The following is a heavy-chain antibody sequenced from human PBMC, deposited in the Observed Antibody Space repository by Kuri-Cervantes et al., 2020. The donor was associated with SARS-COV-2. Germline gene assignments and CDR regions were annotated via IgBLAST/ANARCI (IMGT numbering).Heavy chain of an antibody. V-gene: IGHV5-51*01. CDR2: IWPGDSNI. D-gene: IGHD3-16*01. CDR1: GYSFTKHW. J-gene: IGHJ3*02. CDR3: ARHGAVRTQFDPFDI. Sequence: KVSCKGSGYSFTKHWIGWVRQMPGKGLEWMGIIWPGDSNIRDTPSFQDQVTTSVDTSISTAYLQWSSLKASDTAMYYCARHGAVRTQFDPFDIWGQGTMVTVSS.